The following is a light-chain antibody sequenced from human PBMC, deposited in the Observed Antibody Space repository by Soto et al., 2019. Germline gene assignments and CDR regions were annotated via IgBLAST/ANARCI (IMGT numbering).Light chain of an antibody. CDR3: QQTYITPFT. CDR2: AAS. CDR1: QSITDY. V-gene: IGKV1-39*01. J-gene: IGKJ5*01. Sequence: DIQMTQSPSSLSASVGDRVTITCRASQSITDYLNWYQQKPGKAPKLLIYAASSLQSGVPSRFSASGSGTDFTLTISRLQPEDCATYFCQQTYITPFTFGQGTRLEIK.